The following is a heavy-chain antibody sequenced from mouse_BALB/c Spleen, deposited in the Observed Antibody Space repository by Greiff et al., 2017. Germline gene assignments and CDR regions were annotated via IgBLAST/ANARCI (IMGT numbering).Heavy chain of an antibody. D-gene: IGHD2-3*01. V-gene: IGHV1-54*03. J-gene: IGHJ3*01. Sequence: VQLQQSGAELVRPGTSVKVSCKASGYAFTNYLIEWVKQRPGQGLEWIGVINPGSGGTNYNEKFKGKATLTADKSSSTAYMQLSSLTSDDSAVYFCARSDGYWFAYWGQGTLVTVSA. CDR2: INPGSGGT. CDR3: ARSDGYWFAY. CDR1: GYAFTNYL.